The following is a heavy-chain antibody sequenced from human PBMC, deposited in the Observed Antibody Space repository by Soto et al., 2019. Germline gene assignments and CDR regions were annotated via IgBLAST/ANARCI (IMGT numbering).Heavy chain of an antibody. Sequence: PSETLSLTCTVSGASMRNYYWSWIRQPAGKGLEWIGRIFGSGETYYNPSLESRVFLSIDLSRSQFSLELTSVTAADTAVYFCVREGDYSDNNGYPLFDYWGQGTLVTVSS. CDR3: VREGDYSDNNGYPLFDY. V-gene: IGHV4-4*07. D-gene: IGHD3-22*01. CDR1: GASMRNYY. J-gene: IGHJ4*02. CDR2: IFGSGET.